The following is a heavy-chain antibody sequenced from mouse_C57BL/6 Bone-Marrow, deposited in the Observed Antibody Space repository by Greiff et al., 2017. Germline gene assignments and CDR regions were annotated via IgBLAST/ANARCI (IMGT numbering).Heavy chain of an antibody. J-gene: IGHJ3*01. CDR2: IDPENGDT. CDR3: TPYDYGDG. Sequence: EVQLQESGAELVRPGASVKLSCTASGFNIKDDYMHWVKQRPEQGLEWIGWIDPENGDTEYASKFQGKATITADTSSNTAYLQLSSLTSEDTAVYYCTPYDYGDGWGQETLVTVSA. CDR1: GFNIKDDY. V-gene: IGHV14-4*01. D-gene: IGHD2-4*01.